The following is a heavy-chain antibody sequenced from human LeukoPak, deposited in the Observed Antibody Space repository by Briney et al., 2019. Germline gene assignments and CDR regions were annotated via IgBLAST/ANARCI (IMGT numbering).Heavy chain of an antibody. J-gene: IGHJ4*02. CDR3: ARTREGVWGSYSP. CDR1: GYSFTDYY. D-gene: IGHD3-16*01. Sequence: ASVKVSCKASGYSFTDYYIRWVRLAPGQGLEWMGWINPKSGGTHYAQKFQGRVSMTRDTSINTVHLELSSLKTNDTAVYYCARTREGVWGSYSPWGQGTLVTVSS. CDR2: INPKSGGT. V-gene: IGHV1-2*02.